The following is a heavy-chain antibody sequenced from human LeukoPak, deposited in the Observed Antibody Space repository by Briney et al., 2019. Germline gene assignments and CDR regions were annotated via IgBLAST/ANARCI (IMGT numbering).Heavy chain of an antibody. D-gene: IGHD6-19*01. V-gene: IGHV4-39*01. CDR3: ARTSGGWYGDAFDI. CDR1: GGSISSSSYY. Sequence: PSETLSLTSTVSGGSISSSSYYWGWIRQPPGKGLEWIGSIYYSGSTYYNSSLKSRVTISVDRSKNQFSLKLRSVTAADTAVFYCARTSGGWYGDAFDIWGQGTMVTVSS. CDR2: IYYSGST. J-gene: IGHJ3*02.